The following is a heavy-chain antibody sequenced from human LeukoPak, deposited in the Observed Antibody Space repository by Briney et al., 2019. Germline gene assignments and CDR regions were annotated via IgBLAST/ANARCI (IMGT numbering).Heavy chain of an antibody. CDR2: INPSGGGT. CDR1: GYTFTSYY. V-gene: IGHV1-46*01. CDR3: ARLGYTGYSSSGDFYFDY. D-gene: IGHD6-13*01. Sequence: SVKVSCKASGYTFTSYYMHWVRQAPGQGLEWMGIINPSGGGTSYAQKFQGRVTMTRDTSTSTVYMELSSLRSEDTAVYYCARLGYTGYSSSGDFYFDYWGQGTLVTVSS. J-gene: IGHJ4*02.